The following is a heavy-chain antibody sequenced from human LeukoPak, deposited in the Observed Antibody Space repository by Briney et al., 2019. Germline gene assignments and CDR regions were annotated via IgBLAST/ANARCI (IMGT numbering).Heavy chain of an antibody. CDR3: ARVWDGYSGEDY. CDR1: GFTFSNYN. D-gene: IGHD5-18*01. V-gene: IGHV3-48*01. Sequence: PGGSLRLSCAASGFTFSNYNMIWVRQAPGKGLECISYITSSSSTIHYADSVEGRFTISRDNAKKSLYLQMNSLRADDTAVYYCARVWDGYSGEDYWGQGTLVTVSS. J-gene: IGHJ4*02. CDR2: ITSSSSTI.